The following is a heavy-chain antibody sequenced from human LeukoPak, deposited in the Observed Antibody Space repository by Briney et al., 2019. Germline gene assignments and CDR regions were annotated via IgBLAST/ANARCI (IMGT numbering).Heavy chain of an antibody. J-gene: IGHJ4*02. CDR3: AKDPRDYYDSSGYYSPFYY. CDR1: GFTFSSYA. CDR2: ISGSGGST. D-gene: IGHD3-22*01. V-gene: IGHV3-23*01. Sequence: GGSLRLSCAASGFTFSSYAMSWVRQAPGKGLEWVSAISGSGGSTYYADSVKGRFTISRDNSKSTLYLQMNSLRAEDTAVYYCAKDPRDYYDSSGYYSPFYYWGQGTLVTVSS.